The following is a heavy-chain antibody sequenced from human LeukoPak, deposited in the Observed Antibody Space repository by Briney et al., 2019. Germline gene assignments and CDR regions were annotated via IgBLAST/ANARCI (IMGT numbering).Heavy chain of an antibody. D-gene: IGHD5-18*01. Sequence: GGSLRLSCTASGFTFGDYAMSWVRQAPGKGLEWVGFIRSKAYGGTTEYAASVKGRFTISRDDSKSIAYLQMNSLKTEDTAVYYRTRDSNTAMVTDYWGQGTLVTVSS. CDR3: TRDSNTAMVTDY. CDR1: GFTFGDYA. V-gene: IGHV3-49*04. J-gene: IGHJ4*02. CDR2: IRSKAYGGTT.